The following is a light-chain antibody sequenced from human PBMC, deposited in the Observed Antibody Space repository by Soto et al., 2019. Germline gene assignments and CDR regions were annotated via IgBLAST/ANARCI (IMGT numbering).Light chain of an antibody. CDR2: NAD. Sequence: DIQMTQYTSTLSASVGDRVTITCRASQDINRWLAWYQQKPGKAPKILIYNADTLESGVPSRFSGSGYGTEFILTISSLQPDDFATYYCQQFSLYWAFGQGTKVDIK. J-gene: IGKJ1*01. V-gene: IGKV1-5*01. CDR1: QDINRW. CDR3: QQFSLYWA.